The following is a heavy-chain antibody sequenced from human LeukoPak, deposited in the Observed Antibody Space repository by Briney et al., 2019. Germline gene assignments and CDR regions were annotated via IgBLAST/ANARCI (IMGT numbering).Heavy chain of an antibody. V-gene: IGHV3-30-3*01. CDR2: ISYDGDNK. CDR3: ARSGHATDSSAFDY. Sequence: GRCLRLSCAASGFTFSNYAMHWVRQPHGKGLEGVAVISYDGDNKYYAASVKGRFTFSRDNSKNTVYLQMSSLRSEDTAVYYCARSGHATDSSAFDYWGQGTLVTVSS. J-gene: IGHJ4*02. CDR1: GFTFSNYA. D-gene: IGHD6-19*01.